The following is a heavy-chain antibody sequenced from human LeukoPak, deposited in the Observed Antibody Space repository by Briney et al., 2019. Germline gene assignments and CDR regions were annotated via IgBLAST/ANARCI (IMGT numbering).Heavy chain of an antibody. Sequence: SETLSLTCAVYGGSFSGYYWSWIRQPAGKGLEWIGRIYTSGSTNYNPSLKSRVTMSVDTSKNQFSLKLSSVTAADTAVYYCARDRDSSGWYGPGNFDYWGQGTLVTVSS. V-gene: IGHV4-4*07. D-gene: IGHD6-19*01. CDR3: ARDRDSSGWYGPGNFDY. CDR1: GGSFSGYY. J-gene: IGHJ4*02. CDR2: IYTSGST.